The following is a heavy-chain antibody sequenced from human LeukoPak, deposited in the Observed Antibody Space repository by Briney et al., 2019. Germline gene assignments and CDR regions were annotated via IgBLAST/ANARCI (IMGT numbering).Heavy chain of an antibody. CDR1: GFTFSSYA. CDR3: AKGHTTLGSDFDY. D-gene: IGHD1-26*01. Sequence: SGGSMRLSYAASGFTFSSYAMSWVRQAPGKGLEWVSAISGSGGSTYYADSVKGRFTISRDNSKNTLYLQMNSLRAEDTAVYYCAKGHTTLGSDFDYWGQGTLVTVSS. J-gene: IGHJ4*02. V-gene: IGHV3-23*01. CDR2: ISGSGGST.